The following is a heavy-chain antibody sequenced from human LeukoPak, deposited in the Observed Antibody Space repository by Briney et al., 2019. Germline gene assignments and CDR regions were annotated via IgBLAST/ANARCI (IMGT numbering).Heavy chain of an antibody. CDR2: IYHSGST. Sequence: SETLSLTCAVSGGSISSSNWWSWVRQPPGKGLEWIGEIYHSGSTNYDPSLKCRVTISVDKSKNQFSLKLSSVTAADTAVYYCARAFGGNVDYWGQGTLVTVSS. J-gene: IGHJ4*02. CDR1: GGSISSSNW. CDR3: ARAFGGNVDY. D-gene: IGHD4-23*01. V-gene: IGHV4-4*02.